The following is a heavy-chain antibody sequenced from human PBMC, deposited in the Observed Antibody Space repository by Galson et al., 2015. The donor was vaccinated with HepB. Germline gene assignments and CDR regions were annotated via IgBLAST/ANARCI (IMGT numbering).Heavy chain of an antibody. V-gene: IGHV3-23*01. CDR2: ISASGGST. J-gene: IGHJ6*02. D-gene: IGHD1-7*01. Sequence: SLRLSCAASGFTFSDYVMAWVRQAPGKGLEWVSAISASGGSTYYADSAKGRFTISRDNSRNTVYVKINSLRTEDTAVYYCAKGNYAGYYYYYGMDVWGQGTTVTVSS. CDR1: GFTFSDYV. CDR3: AKGNYAGYYYYYGMDV.